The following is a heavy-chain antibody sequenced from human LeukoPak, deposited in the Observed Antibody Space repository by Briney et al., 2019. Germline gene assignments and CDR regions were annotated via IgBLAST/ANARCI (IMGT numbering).Heavy chain of an antibody. D-gene: IGHD6-13*01. CDR2: ISSSSSYI. CDR1: GFTFSSYS. CDR3: ARLLGGPSSGWYARDY. V-gene: IGHV3-21*01. Sequence: GGSLRLSCAASGFTFSSYSMNWVRQAPGKRLEWVSSISSSSSYIYYADSVKGRFTISRDNAKNSLYLQMNSLRAEDTAVYYCARLLGGPSSGWYARDYWGQGTLVTVSS. J-gene: IGHJ4*02.